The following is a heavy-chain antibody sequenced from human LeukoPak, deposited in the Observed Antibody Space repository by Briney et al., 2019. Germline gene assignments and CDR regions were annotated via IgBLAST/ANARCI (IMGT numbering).Heavy chain of an antibody. CDR3: ATRTPYSSGNYALDV. J-gene: IGHJ6*04. D-gene: IGHD6-19*01. CDR2: ISNTASTK. Sequence: PGGSLRLSCAASGFTFSDYYMSWIRQAPGKGLEWVSYISNTASTKYYADSVKGRFTISRDNAKNSLYLQMNSLRAEDTAIYYCATRTPYSSGNYALDVWGKGTTVTVSS. CDR1: GFTFSDYY. V-gene: IGHV3-11*04.